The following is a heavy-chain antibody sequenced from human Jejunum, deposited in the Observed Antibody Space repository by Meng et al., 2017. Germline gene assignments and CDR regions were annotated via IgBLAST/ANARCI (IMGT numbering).Heavy chain of an antibody. CDR1: GGSVSSNSAS. CDR3: ARVRFHSVVVVTAPDY. Sequence: SETLSLTCAISGGSVSSNSASWNWIRQPPSRGLEWLGRTYYRSKWYNDYALSVKIRIMMNTDTSKNQFSLQLNSVTPEDTAVYYCARVRFHSVVVVTAPDYWGQGTLVTVSS. D-gene: IGHD2-21*02. CDR2: TYYRSKWYN. J-gene: IGHJ4*02. V-gene: IGHV6-1*01.